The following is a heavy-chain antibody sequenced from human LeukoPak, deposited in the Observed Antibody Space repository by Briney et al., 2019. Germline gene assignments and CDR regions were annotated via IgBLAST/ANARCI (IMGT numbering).Heavy chain of an antibody. J-gene: IGHJ4*02. V-gene: IGHV4-59*01. Sequence: SETLSLTCTVSGGSISSYYWSWIRQPPGKGLEWIGYIYYSGSTNYNPSLKSRVTISVDTSKNQFSLKLSSVTAADTAVYYCARDLYIAAFGYWGQGTLVTVSS. D-gene: IGHD6-6*01. CDR1: GGSISSYY. CDR2: IYYSGST. CDR3: ARDLYIAAFGY.